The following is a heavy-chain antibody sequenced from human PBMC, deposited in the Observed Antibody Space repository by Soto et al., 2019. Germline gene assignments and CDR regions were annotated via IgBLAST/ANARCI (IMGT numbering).Heavy chain of an antibody. CDR3: ASPIDDLGYCTNGVCPPGMDYGMDV. CDR2: ISYDGSNK. J-gene: IGHJ6*02. D-gene: IGHD2-8*01. V-gene: IGHV3-30-3*01. Sequence: GGSLRLSCAASGFTFSSYAMHWVRQAPGKGLEWVAVISYDGSNKYYADSVKGRFTISRDNSKNTLYLQMNSLRAEDTAVYYCASPIDDLGYCTNGVCPPGMDYGMDVWGQGTTVTVSS. CDR1: GFTFSSYA.